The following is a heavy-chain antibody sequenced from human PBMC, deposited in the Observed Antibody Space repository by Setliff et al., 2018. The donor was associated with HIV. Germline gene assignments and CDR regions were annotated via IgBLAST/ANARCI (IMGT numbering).Heavy chain of an antibody. J-gene: IGHJ4*02. CDR1: GDSISSYY. Sequence: SETLSLTCNVSGDSISSYYWSWIRQPAGKGLEWIGHIYSSGSANYNPSLKSRVTMSVDTSNNQFSLKLNSVTAADTAVYYCARDSYYYHGSGYYYYYFDHWGQGTLVTVSS. V-gene: IGHV4-4*07. CDR3: ARDSYYYHGSGYYYYYFDH. CDR2: IYSSGSA. D-gene: IGHD3-22*01.